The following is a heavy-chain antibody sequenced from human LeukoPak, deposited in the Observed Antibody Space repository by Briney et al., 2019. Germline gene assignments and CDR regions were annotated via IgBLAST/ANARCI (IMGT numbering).Heavy chain of an antibody. CDR1: GGSISGSSYF. V-gene: IGHV4-39*01. CDR2: IYYSGNT. CDR3: ARLKEGIDY. D-gene: IGHD3-10*01. J-gene: IGHJ4*02. Sequence: SETLSLTCAVSGGSISGSSYFWGWIRQPPGKGLEWIGSIYYSGNTYYNPSLKSRVTISVDTSKNQFSLRLSSVTAADTAVYYCARLKEGIDYWGQGTLVTVSS.